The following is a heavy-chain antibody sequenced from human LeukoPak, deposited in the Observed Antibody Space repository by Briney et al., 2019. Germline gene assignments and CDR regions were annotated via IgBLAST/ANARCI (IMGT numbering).Heavy chain of an antibody. CDR1: GFTFSGSA. CDR3: ARGVYSADW. D-gene: IGHD5-12*01. J-gene: IGHJ4*02. V-gene: IGHV3-73*01. CDR2: IRSKANSYAT. Sequence: QAGGSLRLSCAASGFTFSGSAMHWVRQASGKGLEWVGRIRSKANSYATAYAASVKGRFTISRDNSKNTLYLQMGSLRAEDMAVYYCARGVYSADWWGQGTLVTVSS.